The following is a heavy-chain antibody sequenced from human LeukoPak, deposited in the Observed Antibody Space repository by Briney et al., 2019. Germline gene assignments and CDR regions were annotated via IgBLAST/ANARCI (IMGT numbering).Heavy chain of an antibody. Sequence: GGSLRLSCAASGFTFSSYWMHWVRQAPGEGLVWVSRINSDGRSTTYADSVKGRFTISRDNAKNTLYLQMNSLRAEDMAVYYCARDQLYCSGGICYFDYWGQGTLVTVSS. CDR3: ARDQLYCSGGICYFDY. D-gene: IGHD2-15*01. CDR2: INSDGRST. V-gene: IGHV3-74*01. J-gene: IGHJ4*02. CDR1: GFTFSSYW.